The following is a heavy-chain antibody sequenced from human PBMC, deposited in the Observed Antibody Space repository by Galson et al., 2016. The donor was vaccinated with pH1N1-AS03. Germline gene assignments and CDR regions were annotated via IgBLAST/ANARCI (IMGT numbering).Heavy chain of an antibody. V-gene: IGHV4-38-2*01. Sequence: SETLSLTCAVSGYSISSGFHWAWVRQPPSKGLEWIGTISHSGNTYYNPSLKSRVTMSVDTSKNQFSLRLSSVTAADAAVYYCARFSWSDQFDYWGQGTLVTVSS. D-gene: IGHD1-26*01. CDR1: GYSISSGFH. CDR3: ARFSWSDQFDY. J-gene: IGHJ4*02. CDR2: ISHSGNT.